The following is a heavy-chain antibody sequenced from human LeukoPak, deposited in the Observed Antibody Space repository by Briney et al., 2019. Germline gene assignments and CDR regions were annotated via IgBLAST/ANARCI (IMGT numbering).Heavy chain of an antibody. Sequence: GGSLRLSCVVSGLRFRNYGMHWVRQAPGKGLEWVAVISYDGSDKNYADSVKGRFAISRDNSNNRVYLQMNSLRAEGTAVYYCAKVPRYCSSTSCPDFDYWGQGTLVTVSS. CDR3: AKVPRYCSSTSCPDFDY. V-gene: IGHV3-30*18. CDR1: GLRFRNYG. CDR2: ISYDGSDK. J-gene: IGHJ4*02. D-gene: IGHD2-2*01.